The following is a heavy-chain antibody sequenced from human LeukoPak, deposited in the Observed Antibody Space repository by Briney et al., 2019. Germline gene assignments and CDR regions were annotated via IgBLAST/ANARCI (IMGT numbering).Heavy chain of an antibody. CDR2: ITSGGNT. D-gene: IGHD3-3*01. V-gene: IGHV3-23*01. CDR1: GFTFSTYG. Sequence: GGSLRLSCAASGFTFSTYGMTWVRQAPGKGLEWVSSITSGGNTYYADSVKGRFTISRDNSKNTLYLQMNSLRAEDTAVYYCANLASGRDDAFDIWGQGTMVTVSS. J-gene: IGHJ3*02. CDR3: ANLASGRDDAFDI.